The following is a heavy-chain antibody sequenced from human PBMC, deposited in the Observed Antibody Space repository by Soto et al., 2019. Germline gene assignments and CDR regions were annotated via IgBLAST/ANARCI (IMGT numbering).Heavy chain of an antibody. V-gene: IGHV3-48*01. CDR2: ISSSSSTI. CDR3: ASDRGPDYGGNGHSYYYYGMDV. J-gene: IGHJ6*02. D-gene: IGHD4-17*01. CDR1: RFTFSSYS. Sequence: EVQLVESGGGLVQPGGSLRLSCAASRFTFSSYSMNWVRQAPGKGLEWVSYISSSSSTIYYADSVKGRFTISRDNAKNSLYMQINSLRGEDTAVYYCASDRGPDYGGNGHSYYYYGMDVWGQGTTVTVSS.